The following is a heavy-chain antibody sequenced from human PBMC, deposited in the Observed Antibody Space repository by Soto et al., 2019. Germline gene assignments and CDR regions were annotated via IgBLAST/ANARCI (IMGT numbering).Heavy chain of an antibody. J-gene: IGHJ6*03. Sequence: GGSLRLSCAASGFTFSSYSMNWVRQAPGKGLEWVSSISSSSSYIYYADSVKGRFTISRDNAKNSLYLQMNSLRAEDTAVYYCARDRAGVNYMDVWGKGTTVTVSS. CDR2: ISSSSSYI. V-gene: IGHV3-21*01. D-gene: IGHD2-21*01. CDR1: GFTFSSYS. CDR3: ARDRAGVNYMDV.